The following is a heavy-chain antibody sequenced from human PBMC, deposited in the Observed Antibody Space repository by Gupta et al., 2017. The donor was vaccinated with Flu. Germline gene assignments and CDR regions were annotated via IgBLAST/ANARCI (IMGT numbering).Heavy chain of an antibody. CDR2: TYYRSGWYS. J-gene: IGHJ4*02. D-gene: IGHD1-26*01. CDR3: ARGSRLLGQWARLFDY. V-gene: IGHV6-1*01. Sequence: QVQLPQSGPGLVKPSQTLSLTCAISGDSVSSNSAAWNWIRQSPSRGLEWLGGTYYRSGWYSDSAVSVRSRITINPDTSKNQFSLQLNSVTPEDTALYYCARGSRLLGQWARLFDYWGQGTLVTISS. CDR1: GDSVSSNSAA.